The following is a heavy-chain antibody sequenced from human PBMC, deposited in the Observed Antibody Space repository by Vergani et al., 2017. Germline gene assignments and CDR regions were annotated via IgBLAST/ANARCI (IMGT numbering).Heavy chain of an antibody. CDR3: AKVGPSWYFDL. V-gene: IGHV3-23*01. J-gene: IGHJ2*01. Sequence: EVQLLESGGNLVQPGGSLRLSCAASGFTFTNFAMTWVRQAPGEGLEWVSAISGSGGSTYYADSVKGRFTISRDNSKNTLYLQMNSLRAEDTAVYYCAKVGPSWYFDLWGRGTLVTVSS. CDR2: ISGSGGST. D-gene: IGHD3/OR15-3a*01. CDR1: GFTFTNFA.